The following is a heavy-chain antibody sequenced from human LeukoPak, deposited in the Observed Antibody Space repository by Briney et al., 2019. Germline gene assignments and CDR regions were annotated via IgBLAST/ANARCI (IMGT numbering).Heavy chain of an antibody. CDR1: GYTFIDYW. J-gene: IGHJ4*02. D-gene: IGHD3-3*01. CDR3: ARDRDGGVGTLDY. CDR2: ININSGGI. Sequence: ASVKVSCNASGYTFIDYWIHWVRQAPGQGLEWMGRININSGGINYAQEFQGRVTMTRATSISTAYMELCRLRFDDTAVYYCARDRDGGVGTLDYWGQGTLVPVSS. V-gene: IGHV1-2*06.